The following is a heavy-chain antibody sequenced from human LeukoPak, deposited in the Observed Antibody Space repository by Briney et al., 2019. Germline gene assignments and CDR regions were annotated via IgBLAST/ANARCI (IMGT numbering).Heavy chain of an antibody. CDR3: ARDRYGSGSYHNYYYYGMDV. D-gene: IGHD3-10*01. CDR2: TYYRSKWYN. J-gene: IGHJ6*02. Sequence: SQTLSLTCAISGDSVSSNSAAWNWIRQSPSRGLEWLGRTYYRSKWYNDYAVSVKSRITINPDTSKNRFSLQLNSVTPEDTAVYYCARDRYGSGSYHNYYYYGMDVWGQGTTVTVSS. CDR1: GDSVSSNSAA. V-gene: IGHV6-1*01.